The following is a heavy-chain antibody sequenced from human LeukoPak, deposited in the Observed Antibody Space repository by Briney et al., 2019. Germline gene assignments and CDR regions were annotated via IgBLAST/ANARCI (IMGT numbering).Heavy chain of an antibody. CDR3: ARDRRWLQFAS. D-gene: IGHD5-24*01. CDR1: GFTLSSYE. CDR2: VKPDGSGD. J-gene: IGHJ4*02. Sequence: GGSLRLSCAASGFTLSSYEMNWVRQAPGKGLEWVAYVKPDGSGDYYAASVKGRFTISRDNAKNSLYLQMNSLRAEDTAVYYCARDRRWLQFASWGQGTLVTVSS. V-gene: IGHV3-7*04.